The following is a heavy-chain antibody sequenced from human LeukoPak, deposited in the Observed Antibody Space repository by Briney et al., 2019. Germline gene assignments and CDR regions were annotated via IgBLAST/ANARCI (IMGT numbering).Heavy chain of an antibody. CDR3: AKVPSEYSSSWYERGDYFDY. CDR2: ISSSTAYI. V-gene: IGHV3-21*01. J-gene: IGHJ4*02. CDR1: GFTFSSYG. Sequence: GGSLRLSCAASGFTFSSYGMHWVRQAPGKGLEWVSSISSSTAYIYYADSVKGRFTISRDNAKNSLYLQMNSLRAEDTAVYYCAKVPSEYSSSWYERGDYFDYWGQGTLVTVSS. D-gene: IGHD6-13*01.